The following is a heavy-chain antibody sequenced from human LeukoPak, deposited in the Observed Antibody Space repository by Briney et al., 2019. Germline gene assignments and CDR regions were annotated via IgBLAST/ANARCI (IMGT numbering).Heavy chain of an antibody. V-gene: IGHV5-51*01. J-gene: IGHJ4*02. CDR1: GSSFTTYW. D-gene: IGHD1-26*01. CDR3: ARGGHENFDY. CDR2: IYPTDSET. Sequence: GQPLQISSQCSGSSFTTYWVAWAGQMPGKGLEWMGTIYPTDSETTYSPSFQGHVTISVDKSIGIAYLQWTSLKTSDTAIYYCARGGHENFDYWGQGTLVTVSS.